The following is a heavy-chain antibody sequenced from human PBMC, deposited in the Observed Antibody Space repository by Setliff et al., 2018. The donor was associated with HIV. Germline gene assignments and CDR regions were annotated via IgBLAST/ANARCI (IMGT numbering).Heavy chain of an antibody. Sequence: ASVKVSCKASGYTFTGYFIHWVRQAPGQGLEWMGRINPNTGDTNYAQKFQGRVTMTRDTSINTAYMDLGRLRSDDTAVYYCARRGVGTSDAFDLWGQGTMVTVSS. CDR1: GYTFTGYF. J-gene: IGHJ3*01. CDR2: INPNTGDT. CDR3: ARRGVGTSDAFDL. V-gene: IGHV1-2*06. D-gene: IGHD2-8*01.